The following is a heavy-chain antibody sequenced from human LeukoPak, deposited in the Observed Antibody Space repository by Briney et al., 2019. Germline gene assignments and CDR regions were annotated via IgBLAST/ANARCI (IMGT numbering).Heavy chain of an antibody. CDR3: ARDNYDYVWGALGGFDP. D-gene: IGHD3-16*01. CDR1: GFTFSSYS. CDR2: ISSSRSYI. J-gene: IGHJ5*02. V-gene: IGHV3-21*01. Sequence: GGSLRLSCAASGFTFSSYSMNWVRQAPGKGLEWVSSISSSRSYIYYADSVKGRFTISRDNAKNSLYLQMNSLRAEDRAVYYCARDNYDYVWGALGGFDPWGQGTLVTVSS.